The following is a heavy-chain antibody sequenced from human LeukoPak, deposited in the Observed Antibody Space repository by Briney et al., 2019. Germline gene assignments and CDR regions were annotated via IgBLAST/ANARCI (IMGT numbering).Heavy chain of an antibody. CDR3: ARGRVDDYLRFVDS. J-gene: IGHJ4*02. CDR1: GYTFNGYY. CDR2: INPNSSGT. D-gene: IGHD4-11*01. Sequence: APVTVSCKASGYTFNGYYMHWVRQAPGQGLEWMGWINPNSSGTNYAQKFQGRVTMTRDTSINTAYMEVSSLRSDDTAVFYCARGRVDDYLRFVDSWGQGTLVTHSS. V-gene: IGHV1-2*02.